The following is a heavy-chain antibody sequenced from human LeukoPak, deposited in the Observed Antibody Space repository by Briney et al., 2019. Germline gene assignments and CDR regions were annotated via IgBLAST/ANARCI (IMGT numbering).Heavy chain of an antibody. J-gene: IGHJ4*02. D-gene: IGHD3-3*01. CDR2: ISSSSSTI. CDR1: GFTFSSYS. CDR3: AREFHFGVVTLYYFDY. V-gene: IGHV3-48*01. Sequence: PGGSLRLSCAASGFTFSSYSMNWVCQAPGKGLEWVSYISSSSSTIYYADSVKGRFTISRDNAKNSLYLQMNSLRAEDTAVYYCAREFHFGVVTLYYFDYWGQGTLVTVSS.